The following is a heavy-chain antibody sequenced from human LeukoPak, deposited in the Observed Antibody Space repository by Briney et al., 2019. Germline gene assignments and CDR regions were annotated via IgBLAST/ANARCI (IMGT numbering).Heavy chain of an antibody. J-gene: IGHJ4*02. V-gene: IGHV1-24*01. CDR2: FDPEDGET. CDR3: AGDGRIRASEYFFDF. CDR1: GYTLTELS. D-gene: IGHD5-24*01. Sequence: ASVKVSCKVSGYTLTELSMHWVRQAPGKGLEWMGGFDPEDGETIYAQKFQGRVTMTEDTSTDTAYMELSSLRSEDTAVYYCAGDGRIRASEYFFDFWGQGTLVTVSS.